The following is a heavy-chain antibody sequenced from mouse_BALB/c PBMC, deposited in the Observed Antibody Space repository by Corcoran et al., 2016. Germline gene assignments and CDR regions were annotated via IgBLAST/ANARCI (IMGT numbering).Heavy chain of an antibody. CDR3: AKESLREGAMDY. CDR2: INPYNGAT. Sequence: EVPLQQSGPVLLKPGTSVKISCKASGYSFTCYFLPWVKQSHVKSLGWFGRINPYNGATSYNQNFTDKASLTVDKSSSTAYRELHSLTSEDSAVYYWAKESLREGAMDYWGQGTSVTVSS. CDR1: GYSFTCYF. D-gene: IGHD1-1*01. V-gene: IGHV1-19*01. J-gene: IGHJ4*01.